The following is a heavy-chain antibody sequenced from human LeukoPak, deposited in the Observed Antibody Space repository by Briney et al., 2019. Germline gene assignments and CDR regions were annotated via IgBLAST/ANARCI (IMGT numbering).Heavy chain of an antibody. CDR1: GASISNNDFC. CDR2: IYYSGTA. J-gene: IGHJ4*02. Sequence: PSETLSLTCAVSGASISNNDFCWGWLRQPPGKGPEWIGTIYYSGTAFYNPSLRSRVTVSLDTSRNQFSLKLSSVTAADTAVYYCARREALGMQTFDYWGQGTLVTVSS. CDR3: ARREALGMQTFDY. V-gene: IGHV4-39*01.